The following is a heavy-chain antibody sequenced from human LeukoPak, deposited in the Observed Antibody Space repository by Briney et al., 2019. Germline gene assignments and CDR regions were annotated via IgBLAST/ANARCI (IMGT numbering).Heavy chain of an antibody. CDR1: GGTFSSYA. J-gene: IGHJ6*02. V-gene: IGHV1-69*13. CDR2: IVPIFGTA. Sequence: SVKVSCKASGGTFSSYAISWVRQAPGQGLEWMGGIVPIFGTANYAQKFQGRVTITADESTSTAYMELSSLRSEDTAVYYCARRDTAMVYGMDVWGQGTTVTVSS. D-gene: IGHD5-18*01. CDR3: ARRDTAMVYGMDV.